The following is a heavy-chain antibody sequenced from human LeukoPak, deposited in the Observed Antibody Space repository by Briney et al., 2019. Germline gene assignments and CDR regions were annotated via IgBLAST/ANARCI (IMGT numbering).Heavy chain of an antibody. CDR2: IYYSGSA. Sequence: SETLSLTCTASGGSISSSSYFWGWIRQPPGKGLEWIASIYYSGSASYNPSLKSRVTISVDTSKNQFSLKLSSVTAADTAVYYCARAHYYDSSGSSPVWAFDIWGQGTMVTVSS. CDR3: ARAHYYDSSGSSPVWAFDI. J-gene: IGHJ3*02. CDR1: GGSISSSSYF. D-gene: IGHD3-22*01. V-gene: IGHV4-39*07.